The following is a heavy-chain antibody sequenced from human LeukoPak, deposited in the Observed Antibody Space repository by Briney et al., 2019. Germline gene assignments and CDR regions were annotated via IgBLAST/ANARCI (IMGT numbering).Heavy chain of an antibody. D-gene: IGHD3-22*01. V-gene: IGHV3-30-3*01. CDR2: ISYDGSNE. Sequence: PGRSLRLSCAASGFTFSGYAMHWVRQAPGKGLEWVAVISYDGSNEYYADSVKGRFTISRDNADNSLYLQMNSLRAEDTALYYCVRVGAASDSSGKGQLPAHFDYWGQGTLVTVSS. J-gene: IGHJ4*02. CDR3: VRVGAASDSSGKGQLPAHFDY. CDR1: GFTFSGYA.